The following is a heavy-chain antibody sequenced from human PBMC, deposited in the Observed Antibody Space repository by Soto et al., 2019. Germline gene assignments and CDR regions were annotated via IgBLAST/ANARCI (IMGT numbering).Heavy chain of an antibody. V-gene: IGHV4-39*01. Sequence: SETLSLTCTVSGGSISSSSYYWGWIRQPPGKGLEWIGSIYYSGSTYYNPSLTSRVTISVDASRNQFSRKLSSVTAADTPVYYCARLWVGATTEGWFGPLGQGTLVAASS. CDR1: GGSISSSSYY. CDR2: IYYSGST. CDR3: ARLWVGATTEGWFGP. D-gene: IGHD1-26*01. J-gene: IGHJ5*02.